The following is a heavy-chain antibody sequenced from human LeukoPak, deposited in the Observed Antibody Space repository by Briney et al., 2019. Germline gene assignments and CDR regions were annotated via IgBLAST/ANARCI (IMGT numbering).Heavy chain of an antibody. D-gene: IGHD1-26*01. V-gene: IGHV3-30*04. Sequence: AGGSLRLSCAASGFTFTSYAMHWVRQAPGKGLEWVAGISYDGTNKYYADSVQGRFTISRDNSENTLYLQMNSLRDEDTAVYYCVRGWYSGSRSFDYWGQGTLVTVSS. CDR3: VRGWYSGSRSFDY. CDR2: ISYDGTNK. J-gene: IGHJ4*02. CDR1: GFTFTSYA.